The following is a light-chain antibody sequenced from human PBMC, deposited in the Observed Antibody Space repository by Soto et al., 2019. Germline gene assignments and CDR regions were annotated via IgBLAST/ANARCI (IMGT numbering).Light chain of an antibody. V-gene: IGLV2-14*01. CDR3: SSYTSSRGV. CDR2: EVS. J-gene: IGLJ1*01. CDR1: SSDVGGYNY. Sequence: QSALTQPASVSGSPGQSITISCTGTSSDVGGYNYVSWYQQHPGKAPKLMIYEVSNRPSGVSNRFSGSKSGNTASLPISGLQAEDEADYYCSSYTSSRGVFGTGTKLTVL.